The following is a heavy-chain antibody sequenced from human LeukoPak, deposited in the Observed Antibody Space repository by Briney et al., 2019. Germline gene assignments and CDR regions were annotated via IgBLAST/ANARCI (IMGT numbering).Heavy chain of an antibody. V-gene: IGHV4-34*01. CDR2: INHSGST. CDR3: ARLTREFYYYYYMDV. CDR1: GGSFSGYY. J-gene: IGHJ6*03. Sequence: SETLSLTCAVYGGSFSGYYWSWIRQPPGKGLEWIGEINHSGSTNYNPSLKSRVTISVDTSKNQFSLKLSSVTAADTAVYYCARLTREFYYYYYMDVWGKGTTVTISS.